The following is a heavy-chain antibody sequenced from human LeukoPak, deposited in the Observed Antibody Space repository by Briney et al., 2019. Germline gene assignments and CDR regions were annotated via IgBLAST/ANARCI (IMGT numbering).Heavy chain of an antibody. V-gene: IGHV3-21*01. CDR1: GFTFSSYS. D-gene: IGHD1-26*01. CDR2: ISSSSSYI. CDR3: ARSEGAGYYYMDV. Sequence: GGSLRLSCAASGFTFSSYSMNWVRQAPGKGLEWVSSISSSSSYIYYADSVKGRFTISRDNAKNSLYLQMNSLRAEDTAVYYCARSEGAGYYYMDVWGKGTTVTVSS. J-gene: IGHJ6*03.